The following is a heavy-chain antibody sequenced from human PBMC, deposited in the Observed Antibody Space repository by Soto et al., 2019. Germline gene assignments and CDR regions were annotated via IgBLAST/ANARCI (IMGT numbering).Heavy chain of an antibody. CDR1: GLTFSSYA. Sequence: GGSLRLSCAASGLTFSSYARHWVRQAPGKGLEWVAVISYDGSNKYYADSGKGAFTIARDNSKNTLYLQMNSLRAEDTAVYYCARGLDLEWSFFDYWGQGTLVTVSS. CDR2: ISYDGSNK. V-gene: IGHV3-30-3*01. CDR3: ARGLDLEWSFFDY. J-gene: IGHJ4*02. D-gene: IGHD3-3*01.